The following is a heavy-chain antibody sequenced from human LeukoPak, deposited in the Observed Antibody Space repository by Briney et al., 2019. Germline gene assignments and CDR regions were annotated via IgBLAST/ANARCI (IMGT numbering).Heavy chain of an antibody. Sequence: SETLSLTCTVSGGSISIFYWSWIRQPPGKGLEWIGYIYYSGSTNYNPSLKSRATISGDTPKNQFSLKLSSVIAADTAMYFCARAYSSSLYYFDYWGXXTLVTVSS. V-gene: IGHV4-59*12. CDR3: ARAYSSSLYYFDY. CDR1: GGSISIFY. J-gene: IGHJ4*01. CDR2: IYYSGST. D-gene: IGHD6-13*01.